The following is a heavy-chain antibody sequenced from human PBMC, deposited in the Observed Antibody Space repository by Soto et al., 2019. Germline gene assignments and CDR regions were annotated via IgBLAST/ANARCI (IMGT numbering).Heavy chain of an antibody. CDR1: PIPFTRCG. CDR3: ARRRDGDRIYW. J-gene: IGHJ2*01. Sequence: GRSLRLSCAASPIPFTRCGIHWVRQALGKCLEWNALTLHYGRALFYAVSVKGRFTISRNNSKSTLYLQFNGLREEDTAVYYCARRRDGDRIYW. CDR2: TLHYGRAL. V-gene: IGHV3-33*08.